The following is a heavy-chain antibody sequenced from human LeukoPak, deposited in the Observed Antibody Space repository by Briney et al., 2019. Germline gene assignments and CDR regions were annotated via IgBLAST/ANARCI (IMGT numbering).Heavy chain of an antibody. J-gene: IGHJ4*02. CDR2: INAGNGNT. CDR3: ARMYSSSWSAPDY. V-gene: IGHV1-3*01. D-gene: IGHD6-13*01. Sequence: PLASVKVSCKASGYTFTSYAMHWVRQAPGQRLEWMGWINAGNGNTKYPQKFQGRVTITRDTSASTAYMELSSLRSEDTAVYYCARMYSSSWSAPDYWGQGTLVTVSS. CDR1: GYTFTSYA.